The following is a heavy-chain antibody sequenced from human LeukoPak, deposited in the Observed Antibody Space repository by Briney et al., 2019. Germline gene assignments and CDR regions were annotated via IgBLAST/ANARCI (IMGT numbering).Heavy chain of an antibody. V-gene: IGHV3-30*03. Sequence: GGSLRLSCAASGFTFSSYGMHWVRQAPGKGLEWVAVISYDGSNKYYADSVKGRFTISRDNSKNTLYLQMNSLRAEDTAVYYCATTVVTRANYWGQGTLVTVSS. D-gene: IGHD4-23*01. CDR2: ISYDGSNK. CDR1: GFTFSSYG. CDR3: ATTVVTRANY. J-gene: IGHJ4*02.